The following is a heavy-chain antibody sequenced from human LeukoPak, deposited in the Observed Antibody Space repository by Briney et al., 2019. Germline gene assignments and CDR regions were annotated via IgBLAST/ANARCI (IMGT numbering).Heavy chain of an antibody. CDR2: ISGSSSYI. Sequence: GGSLRLSCAASGFTLSRCSMNWVRQAPGKGLEWVSSISGSSSYIYYADSVKGRFTISRHNAKNSLYLQMNSLRAEDTAVYYCARDEGVRWYYYAGYAFDIWGQGTMVTVSS. V-gene: IGHV3-21*01. CDR1: GFTLSRCS. D-gene: IGHD3-10*01. CDR3: ARDEGVRWYYYAGYAFDI. J-gene: IGHJ3*02.